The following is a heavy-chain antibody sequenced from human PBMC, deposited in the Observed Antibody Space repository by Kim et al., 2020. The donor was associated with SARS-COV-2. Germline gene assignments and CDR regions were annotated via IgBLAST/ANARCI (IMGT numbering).Heavy chain of an antibody. CDR2: T. J-gene: IGHJ4*02. D-gene: IGHD3-10*01. Sequence: TNYAQKLQGRVTMTTDTSTSTAYMELRSLRSDDTAVYYCAIDMVRGEFDYWGQGTLVTVSS. V-gene: IGHV1-18*01. CDR3: AIDMVRGEFDY.